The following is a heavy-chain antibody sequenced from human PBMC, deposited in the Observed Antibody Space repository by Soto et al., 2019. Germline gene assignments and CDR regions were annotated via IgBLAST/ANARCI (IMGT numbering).Heavy chain of an antibody. CDR2: IKPDESEK. CDR3: VRGGSNYSS. V-gene: IGHV3-7*01. Sequence: EVQLVESGGGLVQPGGSLRLSCTASGFTFSDSWMTWVRQAPGKGLEWVARIKPDESEKKYADSVKGRFSISRDNAKKSMYLQMDRLRGEDTALYYCVRGGSNYSSWGQGTLVTVSS. CDR1: GFTFSDSW. J-gene: IGHJ5*02. D-gene: IGHD4-4*01.